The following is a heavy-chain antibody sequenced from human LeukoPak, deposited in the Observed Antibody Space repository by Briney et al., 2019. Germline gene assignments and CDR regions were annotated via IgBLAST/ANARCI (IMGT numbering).Heavy chain of an antibody. CDR2: IYHSGST. Sequence: SETLSLTCTVSGYSISSGYYWGWIRQPPGKGLEWIGSIYHSGSTYYNPSLKSRVTISADTSKNQFSLKLNSVTAADTAVYYCAREKQTAGSDYWGQGTLVTVSS. D-gene: IGHD3-10*01. CDR3: AREKQTAGSDY. V-gene: IGHV4-38-2*02. J-gene: IGHJ4*02. CDR1: GYSISSGYY.